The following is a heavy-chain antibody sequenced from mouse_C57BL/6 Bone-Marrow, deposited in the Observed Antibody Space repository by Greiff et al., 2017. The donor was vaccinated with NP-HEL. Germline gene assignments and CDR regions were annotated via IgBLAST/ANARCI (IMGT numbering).Heavy chain of an antibody. D-gene: IGHD1-1*01. CDR3: ARSGDYYDSNYFDY. CDR2: IYPRSGNP. J-gene: IGHJ2*01. CDR1: GYTFTSYG. Sequence: QVQLKQSGAELARPGASVTLSCTASGYTFTSYGISWVKQRTGQGLEWIGEIYPRSGNPYYNEKFKGKATLTADKSSSTAYMELRSLTSEDSAVFFCARSGDYYDSNYFDYWGQGTTLTVSS. V-gene: IGHV1-81*01.